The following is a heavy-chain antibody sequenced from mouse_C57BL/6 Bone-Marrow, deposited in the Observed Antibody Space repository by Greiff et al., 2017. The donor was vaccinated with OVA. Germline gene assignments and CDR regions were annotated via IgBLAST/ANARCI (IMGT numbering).Heavy chain of an antibody. Sequence: VKVVESGAELARPGASVKLSCKASGYTFTSYGISWVKQRTGQGLEWIGEIYPRSGNTYYNEKFKGKATLTADKSSSTAYMELRSLTSEDSAVYFCARSGITNYFDYWGQGTTLTVSS. CDR3: ARSGITNYFDY. V-gene: IGHV1-81*01. CDR2: IYPRSGNT. D-gene: IGHD1-1*01. CDR1: GYTFTSYG. J-gene: IGHJ2*01.